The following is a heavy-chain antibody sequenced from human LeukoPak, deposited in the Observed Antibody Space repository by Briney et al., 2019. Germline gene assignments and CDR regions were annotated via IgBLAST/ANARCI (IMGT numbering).Heavy chain of an antibody. J-gene: IGHJ4*02. CDR1: GFTFDDYA. CDR2: ISWNSGSI. CDR3: AKDSRGTITRGYIDY. D-gene: IGHD3-9*01. V-gene: IGHV3-9*01. Sequence: PGRSLRLSCAASGFTFDDYAMHWVRHAPGKGLEWVSGISWNSGSIGYADSVKGRFTISRDNAKNSLYLQMNSLRAEDTALYYCAKDSRGTITRGYIDYWGQGTLVTVSS.